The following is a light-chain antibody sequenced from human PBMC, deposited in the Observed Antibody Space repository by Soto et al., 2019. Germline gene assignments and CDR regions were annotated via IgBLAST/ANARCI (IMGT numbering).Light chain of an antibody. V-gene: IGKV1-39*01. CDR3: QQSYSSPPT. CDR1: QSISNH. CDR2: AAS. Sequence: DIQMTQSPSSLSASVEDRVIITCRASQSISNHLNWYQQKPGKAPKLLIFAASSLQSGVPSRFSGSRSGPDFTLTISSLQPEDFATYYCQQSYSSPPTFGQGNKVELK. J-gene: IGKJ1*01.